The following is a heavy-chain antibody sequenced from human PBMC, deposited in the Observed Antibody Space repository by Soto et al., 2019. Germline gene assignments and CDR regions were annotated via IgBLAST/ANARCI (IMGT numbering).Heavy chain of an antibody. Sequence: PSETLSLTCTVSGGSISSYYWSWIRQPPGKGLEWIGYIYYSGSTNYNPSLKSRVTISVDTSKNQFSLKLSSVTAADTAVYYCARWVGDLYDYWGQGTLVTVSS. J-gene: IGHJ4*02. CDR2: IYYSGST. V-gene: IGHV4-59*08. CDR3: ARWVGDLYDY. CDR1: GGSISSYY.